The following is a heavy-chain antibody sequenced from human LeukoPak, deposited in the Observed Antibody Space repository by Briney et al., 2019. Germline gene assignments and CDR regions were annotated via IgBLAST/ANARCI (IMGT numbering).Heavy chain of an antibody. J-gene: IGHJ4*02. CDR2: TYYRSKWNN. D-gene: IGHD2-15*01. Sequence: SQTLSLTCAISGDTVSSNSAAWNWIRQSPSRGLEWLGRTYYRSKWNNDYAVSVKSRISINVDTSKNQFSLQLNSVTPEDTAVYCCARIHCRGGSCRFDYWGQGSLVTVSS. V-gene: IGHV6-1*01. CDR3: ARIHCRGGSCRFDY. CDR1: GDTVSSNSAA.